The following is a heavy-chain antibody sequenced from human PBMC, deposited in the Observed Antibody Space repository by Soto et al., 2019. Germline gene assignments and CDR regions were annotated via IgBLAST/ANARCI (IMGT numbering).Heavy chain of an antibody. CDR3: ARGPAMRGSTTGYDY. Sequence: QVQLVQSGAEVKKPASSVKVSCKASGGTFSSYTISWVRQAPGQGLEWMGRIIPILGIANYAQKLQGRVTITADKSTSTDYMELSSLRSEDTAVYYCARGPAMRGSTTGYDYWGQGTLVTVSS. D-gene: IGHD5-12*01. J-gene: IGHJ4*02. CDR2: IIPILGIA. V-gene: IGHV1-69*02. CDR1: GGTFSSYT.